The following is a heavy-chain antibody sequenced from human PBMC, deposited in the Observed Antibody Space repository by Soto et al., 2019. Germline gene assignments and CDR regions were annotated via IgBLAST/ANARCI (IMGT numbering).Heavy chain of an antibody. V-gene: IGHV3-23*01. CDR1: GFSLSNYA. J-gene: IGHJ4*02. Sequence: EVQLLESGGDLVQPGGSLRFSCAASGFSLSNYAMTWVRQAPGKGLEWVSGITGSADKTYYADSVKGRFIISRDNSKNTLYLQMNSLRAEDTALYYCARDCSSSSCSVWHYWGQGTLVTVSS. D-gene: IGHD2-2*01. CDR3: ARDCSSSSCSVWHY. CDR2: ITGSADKT.